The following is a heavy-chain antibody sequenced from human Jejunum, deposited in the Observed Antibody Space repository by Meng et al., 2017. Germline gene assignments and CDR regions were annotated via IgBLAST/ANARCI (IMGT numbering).Heavy chain of an antibody. D-gene: IGHD6-19*01. CDR1: GDSVSSNSAA. J-gene: IGHJ4*02. Sequence: QTLSLTCAISGDSVSSNSAAWNWIRQSPSRGLEWLGRTYYRSKWSSDYAVSVRGRITINADTSKNQFSLQLNSVTPEDTAVYYCARKAVAVGTFDYWGQGTLVTVSS. V-gene: IGHV6-1*01. CDR3: ARKAVAVGTFDY. CDR2: TYYRSKWSS.